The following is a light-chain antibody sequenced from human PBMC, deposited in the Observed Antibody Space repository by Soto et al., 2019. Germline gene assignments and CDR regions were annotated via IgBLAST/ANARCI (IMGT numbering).Light chain of an antibody. Sequence: EAVLTQSPATLPVTLGQPASISCRSSLSLVYSDGNIYFNWFQQRPGHSPRRLIYKVSSRDSGGHDRFSASGAGTEFTLKISRVEAEHVAVYYCMQAAYWPDTFGQGTRLEIK. CDR1: LSLVYSDGNIY. CDR2: KVS. CDR3: MQAAYWPDT. V-gene: IGKV2-30*01. J-gene: IGKJ2*01.